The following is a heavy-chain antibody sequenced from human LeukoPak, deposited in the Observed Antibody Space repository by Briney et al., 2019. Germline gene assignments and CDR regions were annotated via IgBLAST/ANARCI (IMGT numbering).Heavy chain of an antibody. CDR1: GFTFSSYN. CDR2: ISSSSSYI. Sequence: SGGSLRLSCAASGFTFSSYNMTWVRQAPGKGLEWVSSISSSSSYIYYADSVKGRFTISRDNAKNSLYLQMNSLRAEDTAVYYCARDAGGGSSWYDYWGQGTLVTVSS. D-gene: IGHD6-13*01. V-gene: IGHV3-21*01. CDR3: ARDAGGGSSWYDY. J-gene: IGHJ4*02.